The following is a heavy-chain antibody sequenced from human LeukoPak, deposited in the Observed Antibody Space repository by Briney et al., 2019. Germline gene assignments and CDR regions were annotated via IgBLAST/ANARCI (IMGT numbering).Heavy chain of an antibody. CDR2: IKPDGSEK. CDR1: GFTFSTYW. Sequence: GGSLRLSCAVSGFTFSTYWMDWVRQAPGKGPEWVANIKPDGSEKFYVDSVKGRFTVSRDNAKNLLYLQMNSLRAEDTALYYCARGASYWGQGTLVTVSS. J-gene: IGHJ4*02. CDR3: ARGASY. V-gene: IGHV3-7*04.